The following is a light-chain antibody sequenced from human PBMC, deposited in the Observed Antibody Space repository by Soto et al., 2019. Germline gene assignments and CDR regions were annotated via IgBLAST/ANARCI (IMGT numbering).Light chain of an antibody. CDR3: QQYDNLPLF. CDR1: QDISNY. V-gene: IGKV1-33*01. CDR2: DAS. Sequence: DIQMTQSPSSLSASVGDRVTITCQASQDISNYLNWYQQKPGKAPKLLIYDASNLETGVPSRFSGSGSGTDVTFTISSLQPEDIATYYCQQYDNLPLFFGPGTKVDIK. J-gene: IGKJ3*01.